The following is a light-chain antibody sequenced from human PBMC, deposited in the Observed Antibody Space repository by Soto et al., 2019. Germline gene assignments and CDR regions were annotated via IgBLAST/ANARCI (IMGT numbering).Light chain of an antibody. Sequence: QSVLTQPPSVSGAPGQRVTISCTGSSSNIGAGYDVHWYQQLPGTAPKLLIYGNSNRPSGVPDRFSGSKSGTSASLAITGLQAEDEADYYCQSYDSSLGAGVFGTGTQLTVL. CDR1: SSNIGAGYD. CDR2: GNS. J-gene: IGLJ1*01. V-gene: IGLV1-40*01. CDR3: QSYDSSLGAGV.